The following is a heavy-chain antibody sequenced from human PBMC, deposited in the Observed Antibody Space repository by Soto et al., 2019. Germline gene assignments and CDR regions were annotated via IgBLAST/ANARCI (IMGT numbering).Heavy chain of an antibody. Sequence: SETLSLTCAVSGGSISSGYWWSWVRQPPGKGLEWIGEIYHSGSTNYNPSLKSRVTISLDKSKNQFSLNLSSVTAADTAVYYCAKGVYGSGSPNWFDPWGQGTLVTVSS. V-gene: IGHV4-4*02. CDR1: GGSISSGYW. J-gene: IGHJ5*02. CDR2: IYHSGST. CDR3: AKGVYGSGSPNWFDP. D-gene: IGHD3-10*01.